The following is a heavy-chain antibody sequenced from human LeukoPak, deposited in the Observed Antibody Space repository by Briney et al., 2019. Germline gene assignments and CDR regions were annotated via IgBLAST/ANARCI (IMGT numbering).Heavy chain of an antibody. J-gene: IGHJ5*02. Sequence: SETLSLTCAVYGGSFSGYYWTWIRQPPGKGLEWIGEINHSGTTHYNPSPKSRVTISVDTSKNRFSLRLSSVTAADTAVYYCASGGIAARLKTWGQGTLVTVSS. V-gene: IGHV4-34*01. CDR1: GGSFSGYY. CDR2: INHSGTT. CDR3: ASGGIAARLKT. D-gene: IGHD6-6*01.